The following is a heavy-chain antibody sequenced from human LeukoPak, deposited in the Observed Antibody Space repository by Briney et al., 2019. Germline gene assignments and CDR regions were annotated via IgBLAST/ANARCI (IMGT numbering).Heavy chain of an antibody. CDR2: LSGSGTTT. Sequence: GGSLRLSCAASGFTFSDYAMSWVRQVPGKGLEWVSTLSGSGTTTFYANSVKGRFTISRDSSKNTLYLQMNNLRAADTALYYCTKDYDTVGYYSSDYWGQGTLVTASS. V-gene: IGHV3-23*01. D-gene: IGHD3-22*01. CDR1: GFTFSDYA. J-gene: IGHJ4*02. CDR3: TKDYDTVGYYSSDY.